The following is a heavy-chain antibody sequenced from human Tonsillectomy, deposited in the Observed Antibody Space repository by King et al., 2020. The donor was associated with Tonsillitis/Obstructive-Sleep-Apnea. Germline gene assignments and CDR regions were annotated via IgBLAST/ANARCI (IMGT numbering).Heavy chain of an antibody. CDR3: AKDMRPSVRYNYMDV. J-gene: IGHJ6*03. CDR1: GFTFDDYA. V-gene: IGHV3-9*01. D-gene: IGHD1-1*01. Sequence: VQLVESGGGLVQPGRSLRLSCAASGFTFDDYAMYWVRQAPGKGLEWVSGISWNSGSIGYADSVKGRFTISRDNAKNSLYLQMNSLRGEDTALYYCAKDMRPSVRYNYMDVWGKGTTVTVSS. CDR2: ISWNSGSI.